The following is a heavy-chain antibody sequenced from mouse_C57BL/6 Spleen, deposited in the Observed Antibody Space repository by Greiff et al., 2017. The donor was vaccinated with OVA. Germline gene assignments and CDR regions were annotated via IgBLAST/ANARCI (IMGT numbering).Heavy chain of an antibody. V-gene: IGHV1-55*01. Sequence: QVQLKQPGAELVKPGASVKMSCKASGYTFTSYWITWVKQRPGQGLEWIGDIYPGSGSTNYNEKFKSKATLTVDTSSSTAYMQLSSLTSEDSAVYYCARVYDDYDVDYWGQGTTLTVSS. D-gene: IGHD2-4*01. CDR1: GYTFTSYW. J-gene: IGHJ2*01. CDR3: ARVYDDYDVDY. CDR2: IYPGSGST.